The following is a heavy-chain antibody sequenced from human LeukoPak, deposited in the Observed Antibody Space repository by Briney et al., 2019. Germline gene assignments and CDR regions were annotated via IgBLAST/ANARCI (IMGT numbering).Heavy chain of an antibody. J-gene: IGHJ4*02. V-gene: IGHV3-66*01. Sequence: GGSLRLSCAASGFTVSSNYMSWVRQAPGKGLEWVSVIYSGGSTYYADSVKGRFTISRDNSKNTLYLQMNSLRAEDTAVYYCARSPYYDYVWGSYRPVDYWGQGTLVTVSS. CDR1: GFTVSSNY. CDR3: ARSPYYDYVWGSYRPVDY. D-gene: IGHD3-16*02. CDR2: IYSGGST.